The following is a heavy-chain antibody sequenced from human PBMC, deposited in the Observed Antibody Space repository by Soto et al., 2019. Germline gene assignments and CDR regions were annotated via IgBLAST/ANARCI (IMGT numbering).Heavy chain of an antibody. CDR1: GYTFTSYY. CDR3: ARRGGPYSRSSGGYYYYGTDV. J-gene: IGHJ6*02. V-gene: IGHV1-46*01. CDR2: INPSCRST. Sequence: ALVKASCKASGYTFTSYYMHWVRQAPVQGLEWMGIINPSCRSTSYAQKFQGRVTMTRDTSKSTVYMEPSSLRSEDTAGYYCARRGGPYSRSSGGYYYYGTDVWGQ. D-gene: IGHD6-6*01.